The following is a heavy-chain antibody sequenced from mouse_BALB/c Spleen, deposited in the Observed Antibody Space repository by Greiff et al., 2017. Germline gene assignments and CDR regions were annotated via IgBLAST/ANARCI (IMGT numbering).Heavy chain of an antibody. CDR3: TLLRRDAWFAY. J-gene: IGHJ3*01. Sequence: EVKVEESGGGLVQPGGSMKLSCVASGFTFSNYWMNWVRQSPEKGLEWVAEIRLKSNNYATHYAESVKGRFTISRDDSKSSVYLQMNNLRAEDTGIYYCTLLRRDAWFAYWGQGTLVTVSA. CDR2: IRLKSNNYAT. CDR1: GFTFSNYW. D-gene: IGHD2-12*01. V-gene: IGHV6-6*02.